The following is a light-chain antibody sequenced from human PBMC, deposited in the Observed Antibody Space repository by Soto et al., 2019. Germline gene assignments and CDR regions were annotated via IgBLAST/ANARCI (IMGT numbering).Light chain of an antibody. CDR1: SSDVGGYNY. V-gene: IGLV2-14*01. CDR3: SSYTSSSTAV. J-gene: IGLJ7*01. Sequence: QSALTQPASVFGSPGQSITISCPGTSSDVGGYNYFSWYQQHPGKAPKLMIYEVSNRPSGVSNRFSGSKSGNTASLTISGLQAEDEADYYCSSYTSSSTAVFGGGTQLTVL. CDR2: EVS.